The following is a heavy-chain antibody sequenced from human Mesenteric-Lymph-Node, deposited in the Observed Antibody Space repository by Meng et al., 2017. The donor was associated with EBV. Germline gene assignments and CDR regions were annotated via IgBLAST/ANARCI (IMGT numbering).Heavy chain of an antibody. CDR2: INHSGST. CDR1: GGSFSGYY. D-gene: IGHD3-10*01. V-gene: IGHV4-34*01. Sequence: VQLREWGGGLVKPSETLSLTCAVYGGSFSGYYLSWIRQSPGKGLEWIGEINHSGSTNYNPSLKSRVTISLDTSKTQFSLKLSSVTAADTAVYYCASPGYPGGVLWFANWGQGTLVTVSS. J-gene: IGHJ4*02. CDR3: ASPGYPGGVLWFAN.